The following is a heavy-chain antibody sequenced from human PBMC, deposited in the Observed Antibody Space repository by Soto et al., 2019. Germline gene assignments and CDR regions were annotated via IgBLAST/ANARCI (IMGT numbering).Heavy chain of an antibody. J-gene: IGHJ6*02. CDR1: GYTFTSYG. Sequence: QVQLVQSGAEVKKPGASVKVSCKASGYTFTSYGISWVRQAPGQGLEWMGWISAYNGNTNYARKLQGRVTMTTDTTTSTAYRQPRSLRSEDTAAYYCARDPPPLAVWGQGTPATVSS. CDR2: ISAYNGNT. V-gene: IGHV1-18*01. CDR3: ARDPPPLAV.